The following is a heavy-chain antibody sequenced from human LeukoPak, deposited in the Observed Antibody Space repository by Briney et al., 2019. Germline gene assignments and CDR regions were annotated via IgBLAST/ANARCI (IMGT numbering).Heavy chain of an antibody. CDR2: ISGSGGST. CDR1: GFTFSSYA. Sequence: GSLRLSCGASGFTFSSYAMSWVRQAPGKGLEWVSAISGSGGSTYYADSVKGRFTISRDNSKNTLYLQMNSLRAEDTAVYYCAKRYSYGTLAFDYWGQGTLVTVSS. J-gene: IGHJ4*02. V-gene: IGHV3-23*01. D-gene: IGHD5-18*01. CDR3: AKRYSYGTLAFDY.